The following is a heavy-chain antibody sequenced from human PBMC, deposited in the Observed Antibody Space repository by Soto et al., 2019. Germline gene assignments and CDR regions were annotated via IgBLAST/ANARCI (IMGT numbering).Heavy chain of an antibody. CDR2: IDPSDSYT. V-gene: IGHV5-10-1*01. D-gene: IGHD5-18*01. Sequence: GESLKISCKGSGYSFTSYWISWVRQMPGKGLEWMGRIDPSDSYTNYSPSFQGHVTISADKTISTAYLQWSSLKASDTAMYYCARTSMQSRGYSYGHGGMDVWGQGTTVTVSS. J-gene: IGHJ6*02. CDR3: ARTSMQSRGYSYGHGGMDV. CDR1: GYSFTSYW.